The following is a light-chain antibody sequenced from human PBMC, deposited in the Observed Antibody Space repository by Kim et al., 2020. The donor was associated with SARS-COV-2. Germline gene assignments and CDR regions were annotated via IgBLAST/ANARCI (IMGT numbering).Light chain of an antibody. J-gene: IGKJ1*01. Sequence: ASWGETVSTTRLGSESISNFLAWYQQKPEKVPKRLFYAASALRSGVPSRFSGSGSGADFTLTITSLQTEDVAVYYIQQCKGAPWTLGHGTKVDI. V-gene: IGKV1-27*01. CDR2: AAS. CDR3: QQCKGAPWT. CDR1: ESISNF.